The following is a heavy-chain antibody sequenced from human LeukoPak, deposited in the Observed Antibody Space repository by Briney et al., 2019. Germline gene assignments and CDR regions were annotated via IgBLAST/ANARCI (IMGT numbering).Heavy chain of an antibody. CDR2: INHSGST. V-gene: IGHV4-34*01. Sequence: SETLSLTCAVYGGSFSGYYWSWIRQPPGKGLEWIGEINHSGSTNYNPSLKSRVTISVDTSKNQFPLKLSSVTAADTAVYYCAREPAEWELLTNDAFDIWGQGTMVTVSS. CDR3: AREPAEWELLTNDAFDI. J-gene: IGHJ3*02. D-gene: IGHD1-26*01. CDR1: GGSFSGYY.